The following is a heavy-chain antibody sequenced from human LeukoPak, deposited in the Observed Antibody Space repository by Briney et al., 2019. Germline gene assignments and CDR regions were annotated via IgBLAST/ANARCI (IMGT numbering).Heavy chain of an antibody. J-gene: IGHJ4*02. CDR1: GGSISSGDYY. D-gene: IGHD3-22*01. Sequence: PSETLSLTCTVSGGSISSGDYYWSWIRQPPGKGLEWIGYIYYSGSTYYNPSLKSRVTISVDTSKNQFSLKLSSVTAADTAVYYCARVGEGYYDSSDYWGQGTLVTVSS. V-gene: IGHV4-30-4*02. CDR3: ARVGEGYYDSSDY. CDR2: IYYSGST.